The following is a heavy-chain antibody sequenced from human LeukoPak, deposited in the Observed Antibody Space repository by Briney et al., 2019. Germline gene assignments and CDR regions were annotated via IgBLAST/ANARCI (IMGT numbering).Heavy chain of an antibody. CDR1: GFTFSSYW. D-gene: IGHD3-3*01. CDR3: ASLWYYDFWSGYYATYYYYGMDV. Sequence: PGGSLRLSCATSGFTFSSYWMHWVRQAPGKGLVWVSRINSDGSSTSYADSVKGRFTISRDNAKNTLYLQMNSLRAEDTAMYYCASLWYYDFWSGYYATYYYYGMDVWGQGTTVTVSS. J-gene: IGHJ6*02. CDR2: INSDGSST. V-gene: IGHV3-74*01.